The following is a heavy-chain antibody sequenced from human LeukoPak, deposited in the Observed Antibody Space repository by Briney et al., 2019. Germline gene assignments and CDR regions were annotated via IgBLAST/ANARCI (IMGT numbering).Heavy chain of an antibody. CDR2: INHSGST. CDR1: GGSFSGYY. CDR3: ARGVNGWIDP. D-gene: IGHD3-16*02. J-gene: IGHJ5*02. V-gene: IGHV4-34*01. Sequence: PSETLSLTCAVYGGSFSGYYWSWIRQPPGKGLEWIGEINHSGSTNYNPSLKSRVTISVDTSKNQFSLKLSSVTAADTAVYYCARGVNGWIDPWGQGTLVTVSS.